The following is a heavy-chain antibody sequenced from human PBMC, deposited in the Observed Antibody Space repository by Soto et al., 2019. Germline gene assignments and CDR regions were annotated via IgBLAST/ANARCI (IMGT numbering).Heavy chain of an antibody. CDR3: ARLTYYYDSSGYYLDY. CDR1: GGSISSGDYY. J-gene: IGHJ4*02. Sequence: PSETLSLTCTVSGGSISSGDYYWSWIRQPPGKGLEWIGYIYYSGSTYYNPSLKSRVTVSVDTSKNQFSLKLSSVTAADTAVFFCARLTYYYDSSGYYLDYWGQGTLVTVSS. V-gene: IGHV4-30-4*01. CDR2: IYYSGST. D-gene: IGHD3-22*01.